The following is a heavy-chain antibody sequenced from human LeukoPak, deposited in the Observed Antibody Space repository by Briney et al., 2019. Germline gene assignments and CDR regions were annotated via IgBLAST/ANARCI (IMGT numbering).Heavy chain of an antibody. Sequence: GGSLRLSCAASGFSFSNYGMHWVRQAPGKGLEWISYIHSSTNTIYYADSVKGRFTISRDNAKRSLYLQMNSLTDEDTAVYYCARGAGPFDCWGQGTLVTVSS. CDR3: ARGAGPFDC. D-gene: IGHD6-19*01. V-gene: IGHV3-48*02. J-gene: IGHJ4*02. CDR1: GFSFSNYG. CDR2: IHSSTNTI.